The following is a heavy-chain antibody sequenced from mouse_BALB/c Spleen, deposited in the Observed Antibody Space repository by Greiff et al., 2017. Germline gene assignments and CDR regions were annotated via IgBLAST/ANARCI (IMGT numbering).Heavy chain of an antibody. CDR1: GFTFSNYW. CDR2: IRLKSNNYAT. CDR3: TRGSVAYYYAMDY. Sequence: EVQLQESGGGLVQPGGSMKLSCVASGFTFSNYWMNWVRQSPEKGLEWVAEIRLKSNNYATHYAESVKGRFTISRDDSKSSVYLQMNNLRAEDTGIYYCTRGSVAYYYAMDYWGQGTSVTVSS. D-gene: IGHD1-1*01. V-gene: IGHV6-6*02. J-gene: IGHJ4*01.